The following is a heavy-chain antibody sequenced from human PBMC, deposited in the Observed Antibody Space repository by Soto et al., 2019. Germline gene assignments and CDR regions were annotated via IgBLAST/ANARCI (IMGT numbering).Heavy chain of an antibody. V-gene: IGHV1-3*01. D-gene: IGHD3-22*01. CDR2: INAGNGNT. J-gene: IGHJ4*02. Sequence: ASVKGSWKXSGYTFTIYARRWVRLAPGQRLEWMGWINAGNGNTKYSQKFQGRVTITRDTSASTAYMGLSSLGSEDTAVYYCASSQSLLFDYWGQGTLVTVSP. CDR1: GYTFTIYA. CDR3: ASSQSLLFDY.